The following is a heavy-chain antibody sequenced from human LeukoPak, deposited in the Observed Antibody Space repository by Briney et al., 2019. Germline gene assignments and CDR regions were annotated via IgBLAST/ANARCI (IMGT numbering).Heavy chain of an antibody. CDR2: ISYDGSNK. CDR1: GFTFSSYG. D-gene: IGHD3-10*01. V-gene: IGHV3-30*18. CDR3: AKDKEGYNQLPVLLFDY. Sequence: GGSLRLSCAASGFTFSSYGMHWVRQAPGKGLEWVAVISYDGSNKYYADSVKGRFTISRDNSKNTLYLQMNSLRAEDTAVYYCAKDKEGYNQLPVLLFDYWGQGTLVTVSS. J-gene: IGHJ4*02.